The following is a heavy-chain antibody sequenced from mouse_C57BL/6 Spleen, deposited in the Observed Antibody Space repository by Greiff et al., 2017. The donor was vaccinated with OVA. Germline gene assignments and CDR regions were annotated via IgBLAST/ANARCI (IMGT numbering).Heavy chain of an antibody. J-gene: IGHJ1*03. CDR1: GFTIKDYY. CDR2: IYPEDGET. Sequence: VQLQQSGAELVKPGASVKFSCTASGFTIKDYYMHWVKQRPEKGLEWIGRIYPEDGETKYAPKFPGKATLPADTSSNTAYMVHSSLTSEDTADYYGADKFITTLEWYFDDWGTGTTVTVSS. CDR3: ADKFITTLEWYFDD. D-gene: IGHD1-1*01. V-gene: IGHV14-2*01.